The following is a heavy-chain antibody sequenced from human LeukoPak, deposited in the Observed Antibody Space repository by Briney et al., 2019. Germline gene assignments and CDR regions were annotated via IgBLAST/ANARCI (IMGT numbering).Heavy chain of an antibody. CDR1: GYTFTGYY. CDR2: SNPNSGGT. V-gene: IGHV1-2*02. Sequence: ASVKVSCKASGYTFTGYYMQWVRQAPGQGLEWMGWSNPNSGGTNYAQKFQGRVTMTRDTSISTAYMELSSLRSDDTAVYYCASHDYRFDYWGQGTLVTVSS. CDR3: ASHDYRFDY. D-gene: IGHD4-11*01. J-gene: IGHJ4*02.